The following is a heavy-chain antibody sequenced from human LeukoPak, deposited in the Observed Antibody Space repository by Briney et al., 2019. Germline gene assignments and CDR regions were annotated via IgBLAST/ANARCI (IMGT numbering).Heavy chain of an antibody. V-gene: IGHV3-23*01. Sequence: GGSLRLSCAASGFTFSSYAMSWVRQAPGKGLEWVSAISGSGGSTYYADSVKGRFTISRDNSKNTLYLQMNSLRAEDTAVYYCVLLVAATLRDFDYWGQGTLVTVSS. CDR3: VLLVAATLRDFDY. CDR2: ISGSGGST. CDR1: GFTFSSYA. D-gene: IGHD2-15*01. J-gene: IGHJ4*02.